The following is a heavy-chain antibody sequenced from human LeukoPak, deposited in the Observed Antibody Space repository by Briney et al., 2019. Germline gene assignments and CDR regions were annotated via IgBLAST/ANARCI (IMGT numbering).Heavy chain of an antibody. Sequence: SETLSLTCTVSGGSISSYSWSWIQQPPGKGLEWIGYIYFSGSSDYNPSLNNRATISVDTSKNQFSLKLTSVAAADTAVYYCARIVGTYYANWGQGTLVTVSS. CDR1: GGSISSYS. CDR3: ARIVGTYYAN. D-gene: IGHD1-26*01. J-gene: IGHJ4*02. V-gene: IGHV4-59*08. CDR2: IYFSGSS.